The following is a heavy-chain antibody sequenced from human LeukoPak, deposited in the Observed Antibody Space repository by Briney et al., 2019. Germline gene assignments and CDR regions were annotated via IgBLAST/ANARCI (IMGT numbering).Heavy chain of an antibody. CDR2: FYVGGAT. V-gene: IGHV3-53*01. Sequence: PGGSQRLSCAVSGFSVTNNYMSWVRQAPGKGLEWVSVFYVGGATYYADSVKGRFTISRDNSENTLYLQMKSLRAEDTAVYHCARGDGYNFFDYWGQGTLVTVSS. J-gene: IGHJ4*02. CDR1: GFSVTNNY. CDR3: ARGDGYNFFDY. D-gene: IGHD5-24*01.